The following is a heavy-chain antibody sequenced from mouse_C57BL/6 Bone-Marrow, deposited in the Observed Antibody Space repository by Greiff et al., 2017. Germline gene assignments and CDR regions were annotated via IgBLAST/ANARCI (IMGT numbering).Heavy chain of an antibody. D-gene: IGHD2-4*01. CDR3: ARSGRYYDYTFDY. V-gene: IGHV1-55*01. Sequence: VQLQQPGAELVKPGASVKMSCKASGYTFTSYWITWVKQRPGQGLEWIGDIYPGSGSTNYNEKFKSKDTLTVDTSSSTAYMQLSSLTSEDSAVYYCARSGRYYDYTFDYWGQGTTLTVSS. J-gene: IGHJ2*01. CDR1: GYTFTSYW. CDR2: IYPGSGST.